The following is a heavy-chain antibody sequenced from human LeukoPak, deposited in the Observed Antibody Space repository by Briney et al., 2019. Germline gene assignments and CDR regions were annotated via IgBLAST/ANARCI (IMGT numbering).Heavy chain of an antibody. CDR3: ARRIVVVPAAIDAFDI. CDR1: GGSISSSSYY. CDR2: IYYSGST. J-gene: IGHJ3*02. Sequence: SETLSLTCTVSGGSISSSSYYWGWIRQPPGKGLEWIGSIYYSGSTYYNPSLKSRVTISVDTSKNQFSLKLSSVTAADTAVYYCARRIVVVPAAIDAFDIWGQGTMVTVSS. D-gene: IGHD2-2*01. V-gene: IGHV4-39*01.